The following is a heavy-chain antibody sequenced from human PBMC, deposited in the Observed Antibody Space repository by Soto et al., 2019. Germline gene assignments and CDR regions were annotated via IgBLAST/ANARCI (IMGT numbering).Heavy chain of an antibody. V-gene: IGHV1-3*01. CDR2: INAGNGNT. CDR1: GYTFTSYA. CDR3: ARVSRLMWQQLVLSPYYFDY. D-gene: IGHD6-13*01. J-gene: IGHJ4*02. Sequence: QVQLVQSGAEVKKPGASVKVSCKASGYTFTSYAMHWVRQAPGQRLEWMGWINAGNGNTKYSQKFQGRVTITRDTSASTAYMELSSLRSEDTAVYYCARVSRLMWQQLVLSPYYFDYWGQGTLVTVSS.